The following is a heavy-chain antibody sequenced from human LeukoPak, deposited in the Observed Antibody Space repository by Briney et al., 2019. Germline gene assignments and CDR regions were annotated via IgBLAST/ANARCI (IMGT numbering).Heavy chain of an antibody. D-gene: IGHD4-23*01. Sequence: GGSLRLPCAASGFTFSGYSMNWVRQAPGKGLEWVSYISSSSITIYYSYSIKGRFTTSRDNAKNSLYLQMNSLSAEDTAVYYCGRESSIRSSGNFFDYWGQGTLVTVSS. J-gene: IGHJ4*02. CDR1: GFTFSGYS. CDR2: ISSSSITI. CDR3: GRESSIRSSGNFFDY. V-gene: IGHV3-48*04.